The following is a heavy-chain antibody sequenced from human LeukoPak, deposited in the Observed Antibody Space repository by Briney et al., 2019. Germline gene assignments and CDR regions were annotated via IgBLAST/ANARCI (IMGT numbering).Heavy chain of an antibody. Sequence: GGSLRLSRAAYGFTVSSNYMSWVRQAPGKGLEWVSVIYSDGSTYYADSVKGRFTISRDNSKNTLYLQMNSLRAEDTAVYYCARDGDGDITTSFDYWGQGTLVTVSS. CDR2: IYSDGST. D-gene: IGHD1-20*01. V-gene: IGHV3-66*01. CDR1: GFTVSSNY. CDR3: ARDGDGDITTSFDY. J-gene: IGHJ4*02.